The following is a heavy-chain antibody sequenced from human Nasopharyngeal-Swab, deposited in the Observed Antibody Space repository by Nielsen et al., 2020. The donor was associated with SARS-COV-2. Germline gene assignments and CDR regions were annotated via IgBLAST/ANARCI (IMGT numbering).Heavy chain of an antibody. CDR1: VYTFAGYY. D-gene: IGHD6-6*01. J-gene: IGHJ3*02. CDR2: INPNSGGT. V-gene: IGHV1-2*06. CDR3: ARGWKFYPSSGDAFDI. Sequence: ASVTVSCKASVYTFAGYYMHWVRQAPGQGLEWMGRINPNSGGTNYAQKFQGRVTMTRDTSISTAYMELSRLRSDDTAVYYCARGWKFYPSSGDAFDIWGQGTMVTVSS.